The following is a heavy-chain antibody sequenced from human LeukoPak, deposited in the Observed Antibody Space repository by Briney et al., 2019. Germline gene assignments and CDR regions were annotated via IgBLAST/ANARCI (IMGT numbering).Heavy chain of an antibody. Sequence: GGSLRLSCAASGFTFSDYYMSWVRQAPGKGLEWVSVIYSGGSTYYADSVKGRFTISRDNSKNTLYLQMNSLRAEDTAVYYCARSSSGWDFDYWGQGTLVTVSS. D-gene: IGHD6-19*01. CDR3: ARSSSGWDFDY. CDR1: GFTFSDYY. J-gene: IGHJ4*02. CDR2: IYSGGST. V-gene: IGHV3-53*01.